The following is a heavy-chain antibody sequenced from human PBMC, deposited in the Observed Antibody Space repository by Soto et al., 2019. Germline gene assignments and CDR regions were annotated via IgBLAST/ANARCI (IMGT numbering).Heavy chain of an antibody. V-gene: IGHV3-21*01. CDR2: ISASSHYI. Sequence: GGSLRLSCASSVFTFSSYAMNWVRHSPGKGLEWVSSISASSHYISYTDSVEGRFTISRDNAKNSVFLQMNSLRVEDTAVYYCATPRGYSGRWVLGYWRERTLVIVSS. CDR1: VFTFSSYA. D-gene: IGHD5-12*01. J-gene: IGHJ4*02. CDR3: ATPRGYSGRWVLGY.